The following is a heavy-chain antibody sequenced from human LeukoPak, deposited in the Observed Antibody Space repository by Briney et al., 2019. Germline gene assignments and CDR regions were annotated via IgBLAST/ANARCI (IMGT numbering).Heavy chain of an antibody. Sequence: GASVKVSCKASGGTFSSYAISWVRQAPGQGLEWMGGIIPIFGTVNYAQKFQGRVTITADESTSTAYMELSSLRSEDTAVYYCARVGDNYFDYWGQGTLVTVSS. V-gene: IGHV1-69*13. J-gene: IGHJ4*02. D-gene: IGHD1-26*01. CDR3: ARVGDNYFDY. CDR2: IIPIFGTV. CDR1: GGTFSSYA.